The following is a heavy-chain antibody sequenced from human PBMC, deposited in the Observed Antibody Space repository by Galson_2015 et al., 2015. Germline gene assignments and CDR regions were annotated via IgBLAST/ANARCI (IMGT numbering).Heavy chain of an antibody. J-gene: IGHJ4*02. V-gene: IGHV3-53*01. D-gene: IGHD4-23*01. CDR3: ARGGLWEGHSGYSDV. CDR1: GFAVNSDY. Sequence: SLRLSCAVSGFAVNSDYMTWVRQAPGKGLEWVSVIYSGGNTYYAGSVTGRFSISRDPSKNTLYLQMNSLTVDDTAVYYCARGGLWEGHSGYSDVWGQGTLVTVSS. CDR2: IYSGGNT.